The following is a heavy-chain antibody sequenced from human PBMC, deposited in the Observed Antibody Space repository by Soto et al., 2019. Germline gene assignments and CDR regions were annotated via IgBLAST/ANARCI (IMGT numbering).Heavy chain of an antibody. D-gene: IGHD4-4*01. CDR3: ARGPVTQTSFIDH. J-gene: IGHJ4*02. Sequence: GGSLRLSCEASGFTFSSYPMHWVRQAPGKGLEWVTVISYDGGNQYYADSVKGRFTISRDNSKDTLYLQMHSLRSDDTAVYFCARGPVTQTSFIDHWGQGTLVPVSS. CDR2: ISYDGGNQ. V-gene: IGHV3-30-3*01. CDR1: GFTFSSYP.